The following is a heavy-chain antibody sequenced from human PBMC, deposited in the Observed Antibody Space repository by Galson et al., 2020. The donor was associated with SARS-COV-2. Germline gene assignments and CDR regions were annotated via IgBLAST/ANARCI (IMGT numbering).Heavy chain of an antibody. D-gene: IGHD7-27*01. CDR3: ARGHWGRDY. V-gene: IGHV3-7*04. J-gene: IGHJ4*02. Sequence: GESLKISCVGSGFTFSIHWMRWVRQAPGKGLEWVADIKPDGSDKYYVDSVKGRFTIARDNAKNSVYLQMNSLRAEDTAMYYCARGHWGRDYWGQGTLVTVSS. CDR2: IKPDGSDK. CDR1: GFTFSIHW.